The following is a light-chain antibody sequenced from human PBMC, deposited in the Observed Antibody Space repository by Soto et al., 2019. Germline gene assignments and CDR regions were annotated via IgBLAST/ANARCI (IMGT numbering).Light chain of an antibody. J-gene: IGKJ2*01. V-gene: IGKV3-15*01. CDR3: QQYNDWPPMYT. CDR2: GAS. Sequence: EIVMTQSPDTLSMSPGERATLSCRASQSVGSKLVWYQQKPGQAPRLLIYGASTRATGIPARFSGSGSGTGLTLTISSLQSEDFAVYLCQQYNDWPPMYTFGQGTKLEIK. CDR1: QSVGSK.